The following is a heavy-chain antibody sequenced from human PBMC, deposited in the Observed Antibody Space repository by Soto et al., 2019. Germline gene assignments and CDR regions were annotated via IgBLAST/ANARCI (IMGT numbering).Heavy chain of an antibody. D-gene: IGHD1-1*01. V-gene: IGHV3-23*01. J-gene: IGHJ3*02. Sequence: GGSLRLSCAASGFTFRSYAMSWVRQAPGKGLEWVSGISGSDDSPYYADSVRGRFTISRDNSKNTLYLQINSLRAEDMAVFYCAKYRCATTSCRLFPTNQGTGIWGQGTMVTVSS. CDR3: AKYRCATTSCRLFPTNQGTGI. CDR2: ISGSDDSP. CDR1: GFTFRSYA.